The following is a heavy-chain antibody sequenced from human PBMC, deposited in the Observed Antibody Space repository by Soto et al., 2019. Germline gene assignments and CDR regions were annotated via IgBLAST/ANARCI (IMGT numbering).Heavy chain of an antibody. CDR1: GYSFTRYW. V-gene: IGHV5-51*01. Sequence: GGSLKSSCKGCGYSFTRYWIGWVRPIPGKGLEWMGIIYPGDSDTRYSPSFQGQVTISADKSISTAYLQWSSLKASDTAMYYCARHSIAPAPFDYWGQGTLVTVSS. CDR2: IYPGDSDT. D-gene: IGHD6-25*01. CDR3: ARHSIAPAPFDY. J-gene: IGHJ4*02.